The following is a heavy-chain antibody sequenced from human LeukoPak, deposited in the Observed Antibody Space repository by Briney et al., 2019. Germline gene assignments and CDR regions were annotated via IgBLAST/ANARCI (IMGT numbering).Heavy chain of an antibody. Sequence: HPSETLSLTCTVSGGSISSYYWSWIRQPAGKGLEWIGRIYTSGSTNYNPSLKSRVTISVDPSKNQFSLKLSSVTAADTAVYYCARVFDTLTGYAGGNWFDPWGQGTLVTVSS. CDR1: GGSISSYY. CDR3: ARVFDTLTGYAGGNWFDP. V-gene: IGHV4-4*07. J-gene: IGHJ5*02. D-gene: IGHD3-9*01. CDR2: IYTSGST.